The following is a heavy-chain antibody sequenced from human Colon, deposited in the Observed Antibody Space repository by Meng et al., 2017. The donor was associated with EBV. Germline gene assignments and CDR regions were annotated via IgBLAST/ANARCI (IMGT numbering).Heavy chain of an antibody. D-gene: IGHD6-19*01. J-gene: IGHJ4*02. CDR3: ARVSSGWDYFDY. V-gene: IGHV4-31*03. Sequence: QVQLQEPGPGLVKPLQTLSLTCTGSGGSGSSGGYYWTWIRQHPGKGLEWFGHIYYSGSTFYNPSLKRRVIISIDTSKNQFSLNLRSVTAADTAVYYCARVSSGWDYFDYWGQGTLVTVSS. CDR2: IYYSGST. CDR1: GGSGSSGGYY.